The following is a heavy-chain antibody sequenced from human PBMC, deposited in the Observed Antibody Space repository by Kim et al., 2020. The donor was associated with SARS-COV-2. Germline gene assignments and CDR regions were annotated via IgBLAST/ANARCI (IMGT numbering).Heavy chain of an antibody. CDR3: AKAGAGRSHYYDSSLDY. V-gene: IGHV3-30*18. D-gene: IGHD3-22*01. CDR2: ISYDGSNK. CDR1: GFTFSSYG. J-gene: IGHJ4*02. Sequence: GGSLRLSCAASGFTFSSYGMHWVRQAPGKGLEWVAVISYDGSNKYYADSVKGRFTISRDNSKNTLYLQMNSLRAEDTAVYYCAKAGAGRSHYYDSSLDYWGQGTLVTVSS.